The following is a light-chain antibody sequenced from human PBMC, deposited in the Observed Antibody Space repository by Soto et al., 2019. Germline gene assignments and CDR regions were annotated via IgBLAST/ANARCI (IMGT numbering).Light chain of an antibody. J-gene: IGKJ4*01. CDR3: HQYDSSPLT. V-gene: IGKV3-20*01. Sequence: EIVLTQSPGTLSLSPGERATLSCRASQSVSSSYLAWYQQKPGQAPRLLIYGASSRATGIPDRFSGSGSGTDFTLTISRLEPEDFAVYYCHQYDSSPLTCGGRTEVEIK. CDR2: GAS. CDR1: QSVSSSY.